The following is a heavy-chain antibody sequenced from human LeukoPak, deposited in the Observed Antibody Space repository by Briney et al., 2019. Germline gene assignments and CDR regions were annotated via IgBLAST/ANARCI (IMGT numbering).Heavy chain of an antibody. CDR1: GGSISSSSYF. J-gene: IGHJ4*02. Sequence: SETLSLTCTVSGGSISSSSYFWGWIRQPPGKGLEWIESIYYSGSNYYNPSLKNRVTISVDTSKNQFSLKLSSVTDADTAVYYCARLVRFTMVRGAHFDYWGQGTLVTASS. CDR3: ARLVRFTMVRGAHFDY. V-gene: IGHV4-39*01. D-gene: IGHD3-10*01. CDR2: IYYSGSN.